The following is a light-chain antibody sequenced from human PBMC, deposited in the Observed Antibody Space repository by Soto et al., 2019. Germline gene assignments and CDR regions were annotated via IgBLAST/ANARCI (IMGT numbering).Light chain of an antibody. Sequence: EIVLTQSPLSLPVTPGEPASISCRSSRNLLHSNGYYYLDWYLQKPGQSPQLLIYLGSNRASGVPDRFSGRGSGTDFTLTISRVEAEDVGVYFCAQGRATPFTFGGGTKVEIK. J-gene: IGKJ4*01. CDR1: RNLLHSNGYYY. CDR3: AQGRATPFT. CDR2: LGS. V-gene: IGKV2-28*01.